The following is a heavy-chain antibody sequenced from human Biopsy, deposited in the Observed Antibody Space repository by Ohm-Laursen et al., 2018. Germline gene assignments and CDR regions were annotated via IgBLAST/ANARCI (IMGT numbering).Heavy chain of an antibody. J-gene: IGHJ2*01. V-gene: IGHV4-59*01. CDR1: DGSISGYY. D-gene: IGHD3-22*01. Sequence: SETLSLTCTVSDGSISGYYWSWIRQAPGKGLEWIGFIYYTGKTKSNPSLKSRLTMSVDTSKNQFSLGLRSVTPADTAIYYCARDRGYYSDRTVPGYFDLWGRGTLVTVSS. CDR2: IYYTGKT. CDR3: ARDRGYYSDRTVPGYFDL.